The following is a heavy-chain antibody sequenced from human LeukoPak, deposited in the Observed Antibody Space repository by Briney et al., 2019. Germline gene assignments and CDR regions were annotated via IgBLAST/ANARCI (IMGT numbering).Heavy chain of an antibody. Sequence: PGGSLRLSCAASGFTFSSYDMHWVRQATGKGLEWVSAIGTAGDTYYPGSVKGRFTISRENAKNSLYLQMNSLRAEDTAVYYCARVDPVSHPDAFDIWGQGTMVTVSS. CDR2: IGTAGDT. J-gene: IGHJ3*02. D-gene: IGHD2-2*03. CDR1: GFTFSSYD. CDR3: ARVDPVSHPDAFDI. V-gene: IGHV3-13*01.